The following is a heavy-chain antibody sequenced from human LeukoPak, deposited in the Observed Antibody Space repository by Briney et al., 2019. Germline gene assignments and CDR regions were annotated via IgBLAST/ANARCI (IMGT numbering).Heavy chain of an antibody. CDR1: GGSISSSSYY. Sequence: SETLSLTCTVSGGSISSSSYYWGWIRQPPGKGLEWIGSIYYSGSTYYNPSLKSRVTISVDTSKNQFSLKLSSVTAADTAVYYCARDGAVAGSNYYYYMDVWGKGTTVTVSS. V-gene: IGHV4-39*07. CDR2: IYYSGST. CDR3: ARDGAVAGSNYYYYMDV. D-gene: IGHD6-19*01. J-gene: IGHJ6*03.